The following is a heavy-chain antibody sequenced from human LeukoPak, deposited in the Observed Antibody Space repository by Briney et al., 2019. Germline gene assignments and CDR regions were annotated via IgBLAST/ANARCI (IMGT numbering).Heavy chain of an antibody. J-gene: IGHJ4*02. Sequence: SETLSLTCTVSGGSISSFYWSWIRQPPGKGLEWIGHFYYSGSTNYNPSLKSRVTISVDTSRNQFSLKLTSVTAADTAVYYCARGQGGNYYLNYFDYWGQGALVTVSS. CDR1: GGSISSFY. V-gene: IGHV4-59*01. D-gene: IGHD1-26*01. CDR2: FYYSGST. CDR3: ARGQGGNYYLNYFDY.